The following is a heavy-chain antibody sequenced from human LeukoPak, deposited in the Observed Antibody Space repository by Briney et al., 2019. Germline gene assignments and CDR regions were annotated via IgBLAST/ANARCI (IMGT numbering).Heavy chain of an antibody. Sequence: ASVKVSCKASGYTSNSYDINWVRQATGQGLEWMGWVNPNSGHTGYAQKFQGRVTMTRNTSITTAYMELSSLTSEDTAVYYCARGAPGSYCSGGSCPYFDYWGQGTLVSVSS. J-gene: IGHJ4*02. CDR2: VNPNSGHT. CDR1: GYTSNSYD. D-gene: IGHD2-15*01. CDR3: ARGAPGSYCSGGSCPYFDY. V-gene: IGHV1-8*01.